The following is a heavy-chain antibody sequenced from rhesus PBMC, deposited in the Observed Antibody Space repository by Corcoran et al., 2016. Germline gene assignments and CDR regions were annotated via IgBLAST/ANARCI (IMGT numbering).Heavy chain of an antibody. CDR3: ARGGTTVAAQIDY. Sequence: QVTLKESGPALVKPTQTLTLTCTFSGFSLSTSGMGVGWIRQPPGKALEWLASIYLDDDKYYSTSLKSRLTISKDTSKNQVVLTLTNMDPGDTATYYCARGGTTVAAQIDYWGQGVLVTVSS. V-gene: IGHV2S1*01. CDR1: GFSLSTSGMG. CDR2: IYLDDDK. D-gene: IGHD4-29*01. J-gene: IGHJ4*01.